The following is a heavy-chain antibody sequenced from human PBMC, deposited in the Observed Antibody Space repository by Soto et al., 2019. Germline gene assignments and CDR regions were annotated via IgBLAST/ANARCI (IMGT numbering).Heavy chain of an antibody. D-gene: IGHD1-26*01. CDR1: GFTFSSCA. V-gene: IGHV3-23*01. CDR2: ISGGGKNT. CDR3: AKSEGGVSGTVDC. Sequence: GGSLRLSCAASGFTFSSCAMSWVRRAPGKGLEWVSGISGGGKNTYYADSVKGRVAISRGNSKNILYLQMNSLRVEGTAVYYCAKSEGGVSGTVDCWGQGIQVTVSS. J-gene: IGHJ4*02.